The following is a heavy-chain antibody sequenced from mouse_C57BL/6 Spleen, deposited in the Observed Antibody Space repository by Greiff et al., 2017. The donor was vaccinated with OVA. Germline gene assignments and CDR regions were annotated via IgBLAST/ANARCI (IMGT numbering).Heavy chain of an antibody. CDR1: GYSFTSGYY. D-gene: IGHD3-2*02. CDR2: ISYDGSN. CDR3: ASGAQAGAGFAY. J-gene: IGHJ3*01. V-gene: IGHV3-6*01. Sequence: EVQLQESGPGLVRPFQSLSLTFSVTGYSFTSGYYWNWIRQFPGNKLEWLGSISYDGSNNFNPSLKNRISITRDTSKNKYFLKLNAVTTEDKAAEDCASGAQAGAGFAYWGKGNLVTVSA.